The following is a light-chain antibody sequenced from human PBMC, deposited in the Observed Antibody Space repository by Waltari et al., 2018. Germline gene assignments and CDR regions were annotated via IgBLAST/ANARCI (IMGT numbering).Light chain of an antibody. CDR1: QSVNSY. CDR2: DAS. J-gene: IGKJ4*01. Sequence: EIVLTQSPATLSLSPGERAPLACSASQSVNSYLAGYQQKPRQHPRLLIYDASNRGTCIPARFSGSGSGTDFTLTISSRVPEDVAADYCQQRSNWPRLTFGGGTKVEIK. CDR3: QQRSNWPRLT. V-gene: IGKV3-11*01.